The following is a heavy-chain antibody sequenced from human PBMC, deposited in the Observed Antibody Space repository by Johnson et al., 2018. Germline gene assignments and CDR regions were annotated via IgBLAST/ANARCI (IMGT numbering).Heavy chain of an antibody. Sequence: QVQLVQSGGGVVQPGRSLRLSCAASGFTFSSYAMHWVRQAPGKGLEWVAVISYDGSNKYYADSVKGRFTISRDNSKNQLYLQMNSLRPEDTAVYYCATGAEGCYDFWRYGMDVWGQGTTVTVSS. V-gene: IGHV3-30-3*01. D-gene: IGHD3-3*01. CDR1: GFTFSSYA. CDR3: ATGAEGCYDFWRYGMDV. J-gene: IGHJ6*02. CDR2: ISYDGSNK.